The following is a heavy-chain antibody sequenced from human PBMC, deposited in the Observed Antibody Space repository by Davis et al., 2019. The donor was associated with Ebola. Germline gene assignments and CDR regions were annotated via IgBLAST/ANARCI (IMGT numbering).Heavy chain of an antibody. CDR2: VYSDGST. CDR1: RGSVSNYY. CDR3: ARRFGRRDAFDI. V-gene: IGHV4-59*08. Sequence: SETLSLTCTVSRGSVSNYYWTWIQQSPGEGLEWIGHVYSDGSTNYNPSLKSRVTISVDTSKNQFSLKLSSVTAADTAVYYCARRFGRRDAFDIWGQGTMVTVSS. J-gene: IGHJ3*02. D-gene: IGHD3-10*01.